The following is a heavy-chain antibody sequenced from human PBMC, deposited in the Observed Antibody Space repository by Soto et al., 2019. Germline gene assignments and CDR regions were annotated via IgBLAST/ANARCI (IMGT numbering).Heavy chain of an antibody. CDR3: ARDYYYDSSGYSPLDY. J-gene: IGHJ4*02. Sequence: PGGSLRLSCAASGFTFSRYSMKWVRQAPGKGLEWVSSISISSSSIDYADSVKGRFTVSRDNAKNSLYLQMNSLRAEDTAVYYCARDYYYDSSGYSPLDYWGQGTLVTVSS. V-gene: IGHV3-21*01. CDR2: ISISSSSI. D-gene: IGHD3-22*01. CDR1: GFTFSRYS.